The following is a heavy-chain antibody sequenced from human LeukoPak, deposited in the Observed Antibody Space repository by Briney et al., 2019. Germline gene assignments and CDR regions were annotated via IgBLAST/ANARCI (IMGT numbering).Heavy chain of an antibody. CDR1: GGSFSGYY. D-gene: IGHD5-18*01. V-gene: IGHV4-34*01. Sequence: SETLSLTCAVYGGSFSGYYWSWIRQPPGKGLEWIGEINHSGSTNYNPSLKSRVTISVDTSKNQFSLKLSSVTAEDTAVYYCARDRSTNSYAEYFFDYWGQGTLVTVSS. J-gene: IGHJ4*02. CDR3: ARDRSTNSYAEYFFDY. CDR2: INHSGST.